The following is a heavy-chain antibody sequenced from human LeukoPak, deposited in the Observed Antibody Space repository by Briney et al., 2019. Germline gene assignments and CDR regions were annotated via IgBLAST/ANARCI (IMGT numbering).Heavy chain of an antibody. CDR3: ARDGGYYDSSGYPRFDP. V-gene: IGHV3-30*04. CDR2: ISFDGSNK. Sequence: GGSLRLSCAASGFIFNNYAMHWVRQAPGKGLEWVAVISFDGSNKYYADSVKGRFTISRDNSKNTLYLLMNSLRAEDTAVYYCARDGGYYDSSGYPRFDPWGQGTLVTVSS. D-gene: IGHD3-22*01. CDR1: GFIFNNYA. J-gene: IGHJ5*02.